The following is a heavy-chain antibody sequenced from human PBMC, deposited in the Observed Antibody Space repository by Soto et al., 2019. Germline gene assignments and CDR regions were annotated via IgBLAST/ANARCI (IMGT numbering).Heavy chain of an antibody. CDR1: GYTFTGYY. CDR2: INPNSGGT. D-gene: IGHD2-2*01. CDR3: ARENREYCSSTSCYDVYYYYGMDV. V-gene: IGHV1-2*04. Sequence: GASVKVSCKASGYTFTGYYMHWVRQAPGQGLEWIGWINPNSGGTNYAQKFQGWVTMTRDTSISTAYMELSRLRSDDTAVYYCARENREYCSSTSCYDVYYYYGMDVWGQGTTVTVSS. J-gene: IGHJ6*02.